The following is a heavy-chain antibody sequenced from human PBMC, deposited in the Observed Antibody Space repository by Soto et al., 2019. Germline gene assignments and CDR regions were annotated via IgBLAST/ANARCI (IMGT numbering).Heavy chain of an antibody. Sequence: SETLSLTCTVSGGSISSGDYYWSWIRQPPGEGLEWIGYIYHSGSTFYNSSLKSRLTISVDTSKNQFSLKLTSVTAADTAVYYCARVGDPYDIWGQGTTVTVSS. J-gene: IGHJ6*02. CDR3: ARVGDPYDI. CDR1: GGSISSGDYY. D-gene: IGHD3-9*01. V-gene: IGHV4-30-4*01. CDR2: IYHSGST.